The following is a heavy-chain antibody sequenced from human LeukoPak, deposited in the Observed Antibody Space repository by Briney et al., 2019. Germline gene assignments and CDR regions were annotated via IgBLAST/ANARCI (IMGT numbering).Heavy chain of an antibody. V-gene: IGHV3-7*03. J-gene: IGHJ4*02. CDR2: IKEDGTET. CDR3: AKEGRSLQTY. Sequence: GGSLRLSCAASGFMFSSNWMSWVRLAPGKGLEWVANIKEDGTETYYVDSVKGRFTISRDNAKNSLYLQMNSLRVEDTAAYYCAKEGRSLQTYWGQGTLVTVSS. D-gene: IGHD5-24*01. CDR1: GFMFSSNW.